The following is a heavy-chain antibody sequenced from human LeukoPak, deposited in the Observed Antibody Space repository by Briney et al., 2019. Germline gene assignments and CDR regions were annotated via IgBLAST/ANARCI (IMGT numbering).Heavy chain of an antibody. J-gene: IGHJ5*02. V-gene: IGHV4-59*02. CDR3: ARGSYEPFDR. CDR1: GASVSSSH. D-gene: IGHD3-22*01. CDR2: VDYNGST. Sequence: PSATLSLTCAVSGASVSSSHWNWIRQSPGKGLEWIANVDYNGSTKYNPSLRGRGTMSLDTSKNQFYLKLESVTAADTARYYCARGSYEPFDRWGQGTLVTVSS.